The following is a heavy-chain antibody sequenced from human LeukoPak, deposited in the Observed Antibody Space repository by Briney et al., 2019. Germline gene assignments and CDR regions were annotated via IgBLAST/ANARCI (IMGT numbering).Heavy chain of an antibody. CDR3: ARALRGDIVVVPAAIRFFEWSDP. J-gene: IGHJ5*02. V-gene: IGHV3-33*01. CDR1: GFTFSSYG. Sequence: GRSLRLSCAASGFTFSSYGMHWVRQAPGKGLKWVAVIWYDGSNKYYADSVKGRFTISRDNSKKTLYLQMNRLRAEDTAVHYCARALRGDIVVVPAAIRFFEWSDPWGQGTRVTVSS. CDR2: IWYDGSNK. D-gene: IGHD2-2*01.